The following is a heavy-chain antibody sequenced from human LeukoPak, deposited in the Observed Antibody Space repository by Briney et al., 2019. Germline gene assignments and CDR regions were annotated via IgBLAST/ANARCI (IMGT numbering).Heavy chain of an antibody. J-gene: IGHJ6*02. D-gene: IGHD5-18*01. CDR1: GGTFSSYA. Sequence: GASVKVSCKASGGTFSSYAISWVRQAPGQGLEWMGGIIPIFGTANYAQKFQGRVTITADESTSTAYMELSSLRSEDTAVYYCAREDTAMANPEYYYYYYGMDVWGQGTTVTVSS. CDR2: IIPIFGTA. CDR3: AREDTAMANPEYYYYYYGMDV. V-gene: IGHV1-69*13.